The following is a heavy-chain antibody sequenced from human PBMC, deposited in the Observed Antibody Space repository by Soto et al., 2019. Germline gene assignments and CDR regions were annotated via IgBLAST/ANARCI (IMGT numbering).Heavy chain of an antibody. CDR3: ARPLGKISGVVNSAGFDI. Sequence: QVQLQESGPGLVKPSETLSLTCTVSGGSMSGYYWSWIRQPPGKGLEWIGYIYHSGSTTYNPSLMSRVSISVHTSKNHFSLNLSSVTAADTAVYYCARPLGKISGVVNSAGFDIWGQGTMVTVSS. CDR2: IYHSGST. D-gene: IGHD3-3*01. V-gene: IGHV4-59*08. CDR1: GGSMSGYY. J-gene: IGHJ3*02.